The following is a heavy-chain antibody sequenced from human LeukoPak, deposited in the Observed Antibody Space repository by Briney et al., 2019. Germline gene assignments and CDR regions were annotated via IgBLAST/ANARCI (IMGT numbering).Heavy chain of an antibody. Sequence: GGSLRLSCAASGFAFDDYGMSWVRQAPGKGLEWVSGIHWSGGRTAYADSVKGRFTISRDNAKNSVYLQINSLRAEDTALYYCARGGTAMAEDYFEYWGQGALVTVSS. CDR3: ARGGTAMAEDYFEY. CDR2: IHWSGGRT. D-gene: IGHD5-18*01. CDR1: GFAFDDYG. J-gene: IGHJ4*02. V-gene: IGHV3-20*04.